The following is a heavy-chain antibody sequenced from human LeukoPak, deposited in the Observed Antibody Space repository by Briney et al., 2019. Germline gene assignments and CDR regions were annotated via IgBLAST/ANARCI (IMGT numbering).Heavy chain of an antibody. CDR1: GFTFSSYG. Sequence: PGGSLRLSCAASGFTFSSYGMHWVRQAPGKGLEWVSAISGSGGSTYYADSVKGRFTISRDNSKNTLYLQMNSLRAEDTAVYYCAKVVWGWLRGLGTNDYWGQGTLVTVSS. D-gene: IGHD3-16*01. V-gene: IGHV3-23*01. J-gene: IGHJ4*02. CDR2: ISGSGGST. CDR3: AKVVWGWLRGLGTNDY.